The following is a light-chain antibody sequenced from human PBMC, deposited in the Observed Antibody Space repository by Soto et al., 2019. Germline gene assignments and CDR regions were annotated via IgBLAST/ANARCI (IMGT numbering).Light chain of an antibody. CDR1: QDISNN. J-gene: IGKJ1*01. CDR2: DAS. Sequence: DIQMTQSPSSLSASVGDRVTITCQASQDISNNLNWYQQKPGKAPKVLIYDASTLAAGVPSRFSGSGSGTDFALTISGLQPEDFATYYCLQYYTYRSFGQGTTVAI. CDR3: LQYYTYRS. V-gene: IGKV1-33*01.